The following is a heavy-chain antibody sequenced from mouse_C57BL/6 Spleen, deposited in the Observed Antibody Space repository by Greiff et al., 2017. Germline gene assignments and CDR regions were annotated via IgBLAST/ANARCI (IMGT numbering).Heavy chain of an antibody. CDR3: ARADYGRGYFDV. J-gene: IGHJ1*03. CDR1: GFTFSSYA. D-gene: IGHD1-1*01. CDR2: ISDGGSYT. Sequence: EVQRVESGGGLVKPGGSLKLSCAASGFTFSSYAMSWVRQTPEKRLEWVATISDGGSYTYYPDNVKGRFTISRDNAKNNLYLQMSHLKSEDTAMYYCARADYGRGYFDVWGTGTTVTVAS. V-gene: IGHV5-4*01.